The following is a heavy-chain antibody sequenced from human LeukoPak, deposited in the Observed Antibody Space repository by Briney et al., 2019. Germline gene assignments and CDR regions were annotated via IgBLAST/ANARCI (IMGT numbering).Heavy chain of an antibody. D-gene: IGHD3-3*01. Sequence: PGGSLRLSCAASGFTFSPYWMHWVRQVPGKGLVWVSDINSDGTITHYADSVKGRFTVSRDNAQDTLYLQMNSLRAEDTAVYYCARESYDFWSGYPSYYYYGMDVWGQGTTVTVSS. CDR3: ARESYDFWSGYPSYYYYGMDV. CDR1: GFTFSPYW. V-gene: IGHV3-74*01. CDR2: INSDGTIT. J-gene: IGHJ6*02.